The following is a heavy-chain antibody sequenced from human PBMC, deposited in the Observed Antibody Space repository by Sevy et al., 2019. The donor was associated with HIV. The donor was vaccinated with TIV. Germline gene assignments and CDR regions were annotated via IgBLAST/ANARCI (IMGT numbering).Heavy chain of an antibody. CDR2: ISSSGSTI. CDR1: GFTFSSYE. V-gene: IGHV3-48*03. CDR3: ARDRVQYYYDSSGYFHYYYYYGMDV. J-gene: IGHJ6*02. D-gene: IGHD3-22*01. Sequence: GGSLRLSCAASGFTFSSYEMNWVRQAPGKGLEWVSYISSSGSTIYYADSVKGRFTISRDNAKNSLYLQMNSLRAEDTAVYYCARDRVQYYYDSSGYFHYYYYYGMDVWGQRTTVTVSS.